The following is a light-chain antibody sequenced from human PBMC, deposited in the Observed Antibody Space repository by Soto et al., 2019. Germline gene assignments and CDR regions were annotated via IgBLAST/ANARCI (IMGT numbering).Light chain of an antibody. V-gene: IGKV3-20*01. CDR1: QSVRSSY. CDR3: QQYNNWPPWT. CDR2: GAS. J-gene: IGKJ1*01. Sequence: EIVLTQSPGTLSLSPGERATLSCRASQSVRSSYLAWYQQKPGQPPRLLIYGASSRATGIPDRFSGSGSGTDFTLTISRLEPEDFAVYYCQQYNNWPPWTFGQGTKVEIK.